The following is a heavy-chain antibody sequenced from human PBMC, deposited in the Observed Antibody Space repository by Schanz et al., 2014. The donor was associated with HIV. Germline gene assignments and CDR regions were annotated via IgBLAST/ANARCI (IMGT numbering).Heavy chain of an antibody. J-gene: IGHJ4*02. CDR1: GFTFTDIY. V-gene: IGHV3-11*01. CDR3: ARVFGRTYGLPDY. Sequence: VPLVGSGGGLVQPGGSLRLSCAASGFTFTDIYMSWVRPAPGKGPEWLSYISVNGATREYADSVKGRFTISRDNARTSLYLQMNSLRAEDTAVYYCARVFGRTYGLPDYWGQGTLVTVSS. CDR2: ISVNGATR. D-gene: IGHD3-10*01.